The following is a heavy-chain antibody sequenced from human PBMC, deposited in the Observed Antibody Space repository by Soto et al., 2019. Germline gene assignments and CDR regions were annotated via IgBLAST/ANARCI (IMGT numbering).Heavy chain of an antibody. V-gene: IGHV3-23*01. CDR2: ISSRGSP. D-gene: IGHD3-16*02. CDR1: GFSFSNYT. J-gene: IGHJ4*02. Sequence: PGGSLRLSCAPSGFSFSNYTTNWVRQTPGKGLQWVSNISSRGSPKYADPLRGRFSISRDNSKSTLYLQMNGLRAEDTAVYYCAKERGSDIWGSYRYTSDFWGQGTPVTVSS. CDR3: AKERGSDIWGSYRYTSDF.